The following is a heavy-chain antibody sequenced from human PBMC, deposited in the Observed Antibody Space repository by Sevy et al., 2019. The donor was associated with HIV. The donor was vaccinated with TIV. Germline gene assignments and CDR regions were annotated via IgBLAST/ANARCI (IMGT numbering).Heavy chain of an antibody. CDR3: ARYIAVAGTSGIDY. Sequence: GSLRLSCAASGFPFSSYSMNWVRQAPGKGLEWVSSISSSSSYIYYADSVKGRFTISRDNAKNSLYLQMNSLRAEDTAVYYCARYIAVAGTSGIDYWGQGTLVTVSS. CDR1: GFPFSSYS. CDR2: ISSSSSYI. V-gene: IGHV3-21*01. J-gene: IGHJ4*02. D-gene: IGHD6-19*01.